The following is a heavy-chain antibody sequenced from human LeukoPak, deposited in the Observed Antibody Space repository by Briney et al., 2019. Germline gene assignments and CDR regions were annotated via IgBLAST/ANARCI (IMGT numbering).Heavy chain of an antibody. D-gene: IGHD2-2*01. J-gene: IGHJ4*02. V-gene: IGHV3-23*01. CDR3: AKRIAAVPVPNSFFDS. CDR1: GFTFSSYA. Sequence: PGGSLRLSCAASGFTFSSYAMSWVRQAPGKGLEWVSSISGSGGSTYYADSMKGRFTISRANSEHTLYVQMNSLRAEDTAVYYCAKRIAAVPVPNSFFDSWGQGTLVTVSS. CDR2: ISGSGGST.